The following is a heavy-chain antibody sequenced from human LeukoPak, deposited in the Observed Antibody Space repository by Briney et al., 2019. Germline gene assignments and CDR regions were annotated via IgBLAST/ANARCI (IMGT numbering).Heavy chain of an antibody. CDR3: ARRYSSSGKGAQYYFDY. CDR1: GYTFTSYG. CDR2: ISAYNANT. V-gene: IGHV1-18*01. Sequence: GASVKVSCKTSGYTFTSYGISWVRQAPGQGLEWMGWISAYNANTNYAQKLQGRVTMTTDTSTNTAYMELRSLRSDDTAVYYCARRYSSSGKGAQYYFDYWGQGTLVTVSS. D-gene: IGHD6-13*01. J-gene: IGHJ4*02.